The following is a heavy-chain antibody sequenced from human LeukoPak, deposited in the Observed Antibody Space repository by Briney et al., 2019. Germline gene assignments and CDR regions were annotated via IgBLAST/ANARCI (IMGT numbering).Heavy chain of an antibody. Sequence: PGGPLRLSCAASGVTLDDYGMSWGRQAPGGGRGWGSGINWNGGSTGYADSVKGRFTISRDNAKNSLYLQMHSLRAEDTALYYCARQAGSGSYYYSYYYLDVWGKGTTVTVSS. CDR3: ARQAGSGSYYYSYYYLDV. V-gene: IGHV3-20*04. D-gene: IGHD3-10*01. CDR1: GVTLDDYG. J-gene: IGHJ6*03. CDR2: INWNGGST.